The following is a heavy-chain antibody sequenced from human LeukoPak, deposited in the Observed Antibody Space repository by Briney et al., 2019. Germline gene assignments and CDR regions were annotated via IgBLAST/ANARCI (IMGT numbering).Heavy chain of an antibody. J-gene: IGHJ4*02. Sequence: GGSLRLSCVASGFTFSNHWMHWVRQAPGKGLVWVSHINGDGTSTSYADSVKGRFTISRGNARNTLYLQMNSLRPEDTAVYYCGRGYPVAAKDYWGQGTLVTVSS. CDR1: GFTFSNHW. V-gene: IGHV3-74*01. CDR3: GRGYPVAAKDY. D-gene: IGHD2-15*01. CDR2: INGDGTST.